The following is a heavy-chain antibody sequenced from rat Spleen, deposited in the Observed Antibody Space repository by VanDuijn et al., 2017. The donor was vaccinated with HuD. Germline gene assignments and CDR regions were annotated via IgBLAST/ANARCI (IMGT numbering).Heavy chain of an antibody. CDR2: LSYDGITT. D-gene: IGHD1-6*01. J-gene: IGHJ2*01. CDR1: GFTFSNYG. CDR3: ARRHYGYTDYFDY. Sequence: EVQLVESGGGLVQPGRSLKLSCAVSGFTFSNYGMAWVRQAPTKGLEWVATLSYDGITTYYRDSVKGRFNISSENAKSTLYLEMDSLRSEDTATYYCARRHYGYTDYFDYWGQGVMVTVSS. V-gene: IGHV5-29*01.